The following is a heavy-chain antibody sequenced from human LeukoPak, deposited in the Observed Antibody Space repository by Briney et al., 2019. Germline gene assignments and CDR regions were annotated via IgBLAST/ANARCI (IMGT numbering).Heavy chain of an antibody. CDR1: GFTFSSYA. CDR2: ISGSGGST. V-gene: IGHV3-23*01. CDR3: AKARDVLRYFDPDY. D-gene: IGHD3-9*01. J-gene: IGHJ4*02. Sequence: PGGSLRLSCAASGFTFSSYAMSWVRQAPGKGLEWVSAISGSGGSTYYADSVKGRFTISRDNSKNTLYLQMNSLRAEDTAVYYCAKARDVLRYFDPDYWGQGTLVTVSS.